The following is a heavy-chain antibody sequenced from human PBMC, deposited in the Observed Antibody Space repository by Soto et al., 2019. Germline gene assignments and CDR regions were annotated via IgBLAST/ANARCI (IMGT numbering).Heavy chain of an antibody. CDR3: ARDRIQLRLGKYSFNGMDV. J-gene: IGHJ6*02. D-gene: IGHD3-16*01. V-gene: IGHV1-69*06. CDR2: IVPRFGSP. Sequence: QVQLVQSGAEMRKPGSSLRVSCKASGGTFSDYAFSWVRQAPGQGLEWMGGIVPRFGSPNYAQKFGGRVTSTADTSSSTVYVALSSLRFDDTAVYFCARDRIQLRLGKYSFNGMDVWGQGTTIIVSS. CDR1: GGTFSDYA.